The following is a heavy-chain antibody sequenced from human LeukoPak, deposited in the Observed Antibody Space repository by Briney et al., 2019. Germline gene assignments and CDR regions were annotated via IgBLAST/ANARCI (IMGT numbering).Heavy chain of an antibody. CDR1: GGSISSGGYS. D-gene: IGHD2/OR15-2a*01. J-gene: IGHJ5*02. CDR2: IYHSEST. Sequence: PSETLSLTGAVSGGSISSGGYSWSWIRHPPGKGLEWIGSIYHSESTYYNPSLKSRVTISVDRSKNLFSLKLTSVTAADTAVYYCAKFLRRTIPGFLNWFDPWGQGTLVTVSS. V-gene: IGHV4-30-2*01. CDR3: AKFLRRTIPGFLNWFDP.